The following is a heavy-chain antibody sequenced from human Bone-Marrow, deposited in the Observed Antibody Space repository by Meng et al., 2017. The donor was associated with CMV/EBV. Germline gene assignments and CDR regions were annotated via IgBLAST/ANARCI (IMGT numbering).Heavy chain of an antibody. V-gene: IGHV1-8*03. J-gene: IGHJ4*02. CDR1: GYTFTSYD. Sequence: ASVKVSCKASGYTFTSYDINWVRQATGQGLEWMGWMNPNSGNTGYAQKFQGRVSITRNTSISTAYMELSRLRSEDTAVYYCARGRWYYDFWSGYPYFDYWGQGTLVTVFS. CDR3: ARGRWYYDFWSGYPYFDY. D-gene: IGHD3-3*01. CDR2: MNPNSGNT.